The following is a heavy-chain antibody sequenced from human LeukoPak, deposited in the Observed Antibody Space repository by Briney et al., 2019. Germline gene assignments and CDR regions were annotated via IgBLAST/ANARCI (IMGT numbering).Heavy chain of an antibody. CDR2: IYSGGIT. J-gene: IGHJ4*02. V-gene: IGHV3-66*04. CDR3: ASHRRLSSGYYYDDY. CDR1: GFTVSSNY. Sequence: PGGSLRLSCAASGFTVSSNYMSWVRQAPGKGLEWVSVIYSGGITYYADSVKGRFTISRDNSKNTLYLQMNSLRAEDTAVYYCASHRRLSSGYYYDDYWGQGTLVTVSS. D-gene: IGHD3-22*01.